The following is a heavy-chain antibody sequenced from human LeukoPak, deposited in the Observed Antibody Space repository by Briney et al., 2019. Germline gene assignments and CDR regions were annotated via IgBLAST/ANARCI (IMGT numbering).Heavy chain of an antibody. CDR3: ARVKMGFWSGRRFDY. J-gene: IGHJ4*02. CDR1: GYTFTGYY. D-gene: IGHD3-3*01. Sequence: ASVKVSCKASGYTFTGYYMHWVRQAPGQGLEWMGWINPNSGGTNYAQKFQGRVTMTRDTSTSTAYMELSRLRSDDTAVYYCARVKMGFWSGRRFDYWGQGTLVTVSS. V-gene: IGHV1-2*02. CDR2: INPNSGGT.